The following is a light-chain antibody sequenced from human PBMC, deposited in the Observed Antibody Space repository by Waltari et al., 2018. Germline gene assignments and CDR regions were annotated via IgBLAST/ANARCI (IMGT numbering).Light chain of an antibody. CDR1: QRVSSTY. CDR3: QQYGSSPLT. Sequence: EIVLTQSPGTLSLSPGERVTLSCRASQRVSSTYLAWYQQKPGQAPRLLISGASSRATGIPVRFSGSGSGTDFTLTISRLEPEDFAVYYCQQYGSSPLTFGGGTKVEIK. J-gene: IGKJ4*01. CDR2: GAS. V-gene: IGKV3-20*01.